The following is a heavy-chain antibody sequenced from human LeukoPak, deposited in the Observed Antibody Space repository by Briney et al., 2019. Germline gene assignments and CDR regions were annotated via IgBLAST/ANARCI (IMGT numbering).Heavy chain of an antibody. CDR3: ARDSWSGSPYGMDV. Sequence: SETLSLTCTVSGGSISSGGYYWSWIRQHPGKGLEWIGYIYYSGSTYYNPSLKSRVTISVDTSKNQFSLKLSSVTAADTAVYCCARDSWSGSPYGMDVWGQGTTVTVSS. CDR2: IYYSGST. J-gene: IGHJ6*02. D-gene: IGHD1-26*01. V-gene: IGHV4-31*03. CDR1: GGSISSGGYY.